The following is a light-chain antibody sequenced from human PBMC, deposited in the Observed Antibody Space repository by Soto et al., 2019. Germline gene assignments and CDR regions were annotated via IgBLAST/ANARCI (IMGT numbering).Light chain of an antibody. Sequence: QSALTQPPSASGSPGQSVTISCTGTSSDVGAYNYVSWYQQHPGKAPKLMIYEVSKRPSGVPDRFSGSKSGNTASLTFSGLQADDEAEYYCASLQGCNNYVFGTGTKVTVL. CDR3: ASLQGCNNYV. CDR2: EVS. V-gene: IGLV2-8*01. J-gene: IGLJ1*01. CDR1: SSDVGAYNY.